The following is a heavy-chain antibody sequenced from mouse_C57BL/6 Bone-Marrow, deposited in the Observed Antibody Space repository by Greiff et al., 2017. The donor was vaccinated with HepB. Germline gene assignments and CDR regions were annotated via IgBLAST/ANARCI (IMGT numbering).Heavy chain of an antibody. D-gene: IGHD2-12*01. CDR2: INPSSGYT. CDR3: ARVLRRVFDY. J-gene: IGHJ2*01. CDR1: GYTFTSYT. V-gene: IGHV1-4*01. Sequence: VQLQQSGAELARPGASVKMSCKASGYTFTSYTMHWVKQRPGQGLEWIGYINPSSGYTKYNQKFKDKATLTADKSSSTAYMQLSSLTSEDSAVYYCARVLRRVFDYWGQGTTLTVSS.